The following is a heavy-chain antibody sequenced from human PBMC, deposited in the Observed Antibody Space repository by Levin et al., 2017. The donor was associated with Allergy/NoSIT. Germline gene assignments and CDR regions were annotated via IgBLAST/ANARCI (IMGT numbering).Heavy chain of an antibody. Sequence: PGGSLRLSCAASRFTFSSYTMHWVRQAPGKGLEWVTLISYDGSNEYYADSVKGRFTISRDNSKNTLYLEMNSLTAEDTAVYYCARDMYPYFGMDVWGQGTTVTVSS. CDR2: ISYDGSNE. V-gene: IGHV3-30*04. CDR3: ARDMYPYFGMDV. CDR1: RFTFSSYT. D-gene: IGHD2-2*01. J-gene: IGHJ6*02.